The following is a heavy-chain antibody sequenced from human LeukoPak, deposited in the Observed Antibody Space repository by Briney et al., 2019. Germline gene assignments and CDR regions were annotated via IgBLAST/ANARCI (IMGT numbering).Heavy chain of an antibody. V-gene: IGHV4-61*01. CDR1: GGSVSSGSDY. J-gene: IGHJ6*02. D-gene: IGHD1-1*01. CDR2: ISYSGST. Sequence: SETLSLTCTVSGGSVSSGSDYWSWIRQPPGKGLEWIGHISYSGSTNYNPSLKSRVTISVDTSKNQFSLRLSSVTAADTAVYYCARDLMFWNARTYNYYGMDVWGQGTTVTVSS. CDR3: ARDLMFWNARTYNYYGMDV.